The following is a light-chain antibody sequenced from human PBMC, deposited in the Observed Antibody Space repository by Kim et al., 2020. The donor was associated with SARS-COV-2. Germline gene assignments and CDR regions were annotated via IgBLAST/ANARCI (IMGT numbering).Light chain of an antibody. CDR1: QDFSSY. V-gene: IGKV1-8*01. CDR2: GAS. CDR3: QQYYAYPLT. Sequence: ASPGDRVTITCRASQDFSSYLAWYQQKPGRAPKLLIYGASTLQSGVPSRFSGSGSGTDFTLTISCLRSEDFATYYCQQYYAYPLTFGGGTKVDIK. J-gene: IGKJ4*01.